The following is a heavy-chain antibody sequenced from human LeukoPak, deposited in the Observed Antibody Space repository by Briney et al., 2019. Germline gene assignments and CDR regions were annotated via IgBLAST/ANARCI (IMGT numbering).Heavy chain of an antibody. J-gene: IGHJ4*02. D-gene: IGHD2-21*01. Sequence: PSETLSLTCAVSGGSISSGDYYWSWIRQPPGKGLEWIVYIYYSGSTYYNPSLKSRVTISVDTSKNQFSLKLSSVTAADTAVYYCARVGEYCGGDCYDFDYWGQGTLVTVSS. CDR2: IYYSGST. CDR3: ARVGEYCGGDCYDFDY. CDR1: GGSISSGDYY. V-gene: IGHV4-30-4*08.